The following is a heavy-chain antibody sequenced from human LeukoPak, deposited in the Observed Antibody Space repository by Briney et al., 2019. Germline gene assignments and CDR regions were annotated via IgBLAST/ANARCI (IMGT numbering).Heavy chain of an antibody. CDR3: ARDHAVPAAIRHYGMDV. D-gene: IGHD2-2*01. CDR1: GFTFRSYG. J-gene: IGHJ6*04. CDR2: ISDEGSNI. Sequence: GRSLRLSCAASGFTFRSYGMHWVRQAPGKGLEWVALISDEGSNIYYADSVKGRFTISRDSSKNTLSLQMSSLRVDDTAVYYCARDHAVPAAIRHYGMDVWGKGTTVTVSS. V-gene: IGHV3-30*03.